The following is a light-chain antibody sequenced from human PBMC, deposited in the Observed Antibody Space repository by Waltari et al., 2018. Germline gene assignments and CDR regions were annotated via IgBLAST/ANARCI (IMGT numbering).Light chain of an antibody. CDR1: QSLLHSNGYNN. CDR2: LGS. CDR3: MQSQQVPTT. Sequence: DIVMTQSPLSLSVTPGEPASLSCRSRQSLLHSNGYNNLDWYLQKPGQSPQLLIYLGSNRASGVPDRFSGSGSGTDFTLKISRMEAEDVGVYYCMQSQQVPTTFDQGTKVEIK. V-gene: IGKV2-28*01. J-gene: IGKJ1*01.